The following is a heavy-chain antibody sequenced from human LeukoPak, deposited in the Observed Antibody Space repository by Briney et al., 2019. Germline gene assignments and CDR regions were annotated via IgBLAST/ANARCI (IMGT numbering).Heavy chain of an antibody. CDR1: GFTFSGYW. Sequence: GGSLRLSCAASGFTFSGYWMTWVRQAPGKGLEWVANIKQDGSENYYVDSVKGRFTISRDNTKNSLYLQMNSLRAEDTAVYYCASPRHDYGGNSEDAFDIWGQGTMVAVSS. J-gene: IGHJ3*02. D-gene: IGHD4-23*01. CDR3: ASPRHDYGGNSEDAFDI. CDR2: IKQDGSEN. V-gene: IGHV3-7*01.